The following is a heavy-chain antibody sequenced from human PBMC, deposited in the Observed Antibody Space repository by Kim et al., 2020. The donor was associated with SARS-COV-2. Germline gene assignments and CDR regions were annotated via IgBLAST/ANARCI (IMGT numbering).Heavy chain of an antibody. CDR3: AKARLAAAGQDAFDI. Sequence: GGSLRLSCAASGFTFSSYGMHWVRQAPGKGLEWVAVISYDGSNKYYADSVKGRFTISRDNSKNTLYLQMNSLRAEDTAVYYCAKARLAAAGQDAFDIWG. CDR1: GFTFSSYG. J-gene: IGHJ3*02. CDR2: ISYDGSNK. D-gene: IGHD6-13*01. V-gene: IGHV3-30*18.